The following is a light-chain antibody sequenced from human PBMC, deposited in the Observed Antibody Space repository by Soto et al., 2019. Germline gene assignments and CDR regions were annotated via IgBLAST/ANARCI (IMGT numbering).Light chain of an antibody. CDR1: QSSNSY. V-gene: IGKV1-39*01. CDR3: QQSYSLPPS. J-gene: IGKJ4*01. Sequence: DIQMTQSPSSLSASIGDRVTITCRASQSSNSYLNWYQQKPGKAPKRLIYVAYSLESGVPSRFSGRGSGTDFTLNITTLQPEDFSTYYCQQSYSLPPSFGGGTKVYIK. CDR2: VAY.